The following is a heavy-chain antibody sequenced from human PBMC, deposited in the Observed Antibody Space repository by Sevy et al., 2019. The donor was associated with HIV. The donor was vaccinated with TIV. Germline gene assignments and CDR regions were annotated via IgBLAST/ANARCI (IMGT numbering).Heavy chain of an antibody. J-gene: IGHJ4*02. CDR2: ISGSADAT. CDR1: GFTFSNYA. Sequence: GGSLRLSCAASGFTFSNYAVSWVRQTPGKGLEWVSAISGSADATYYTDSVKGRFTISRDNSKNTVYLQMNSLRAEDTAVYYCVKEVSQYSYSDYWGQGTLVTVSS. D-gene: IGHD5-18*01. CDR3: VKEVSQYSYSDY. V-gene: IGHV3-23*01.